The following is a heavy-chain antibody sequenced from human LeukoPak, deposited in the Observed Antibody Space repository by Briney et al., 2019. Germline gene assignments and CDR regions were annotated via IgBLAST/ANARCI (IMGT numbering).Heavy chain of an antibody. V-gene: IGHV3-43D*03. CDR3: ARGITSGPRRYDVRNFDY. J-gene: IGHJ4*02. Sequence: PGGSLRLSCAASGFTFDDYAMHWVRQAPGKGLEWVSLISWDGGSTYYADSVKGRFTISRDNAKNSLYLQMNSLRAEDTAVYYCARGITSGPRRYDVRNFDYWGQGTPVTVSS. D-gene: IGHD3-3*01. CDR2: ISWDGGST. CDR1: GFTFDDYA.